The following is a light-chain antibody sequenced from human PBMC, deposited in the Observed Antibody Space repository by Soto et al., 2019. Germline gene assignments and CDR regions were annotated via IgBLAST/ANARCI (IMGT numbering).Light chain of an antibody. CDR3: SSYAGSSTLV. V-gene: IGLV2-14*01. CDR2: EVS. CDR1: TSDVGGFDS. Sequence: QSALTQPASVSGSPGQSITISCTATTSDVGGFDSVSWYQQHPGTAPRVIIYEVSNRPSGVSYRFSGSKSANTASLTISGLQADDEADYYCSSYAGSSTLVFGGGTKLTVL. J-gene: IGLJ2*01.